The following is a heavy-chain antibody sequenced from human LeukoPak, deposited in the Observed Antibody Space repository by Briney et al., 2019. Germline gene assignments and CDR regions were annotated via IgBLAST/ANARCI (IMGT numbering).Heavy chain of an antibody. CDR3: AIMTTYYDSSGYYPFQH. Sequence: GGSLRLSCAAPGFTFSSYAMHWVRQAPGKGLEWVAVISYDGSNKYYADSVKGRFTISRDNSKNTLYLRMNSLRAEDTAVYYCAIMTTYYDSSGYYPFQHWGQGSLVTVSS. CDR1: GFTFSSYA. D-gene: IGHD3-22*01. V-gene: IGHV3-30-3*01. CDR2: ISYDGSNK. J-gene: IGHJ1*01.